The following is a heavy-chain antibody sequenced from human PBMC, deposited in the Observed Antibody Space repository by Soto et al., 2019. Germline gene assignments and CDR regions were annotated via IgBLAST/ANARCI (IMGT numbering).Heavy chain of an antibody. CDR2: IRSKANDYAT. CDR1: GFTFSGST. V-gene: IGHV3-73*02. CDR3: TGGYCTGGTCYSGYFQH. D-gene: IGHD2-15*01. Sequence: EVQLVQSGGGLVQPGGSLKLSCAASGFTFSGSTVHWVRQASGERLQWVGRIRSKANDYATTYIASVKGRFTISRDDSRKTAYLQMSDLKTEDTAVYYCTGGYCTGGTCYSGYFQHWGQGALVTVSS. J-gene: IGHJ1*01.